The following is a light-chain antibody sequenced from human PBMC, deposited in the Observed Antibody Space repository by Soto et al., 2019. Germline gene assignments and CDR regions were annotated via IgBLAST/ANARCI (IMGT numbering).Light chain of an antibody. Sequence: AIRMTQSPSSFSASTGDRVTITCRASQGISSYLAWYQQKPGKAPKLLIYAASTLQSGVPSRFSGSGSGTDFTLTISCLQSEDLATYYCHQYYSYPFTFGPGTKVYIK. CDR2: AAS. V-gene: IGKV1-8*01. CDR1: QGISSY. CDR3: HQYYSYPFT. J-gene: IGKJ3*01.